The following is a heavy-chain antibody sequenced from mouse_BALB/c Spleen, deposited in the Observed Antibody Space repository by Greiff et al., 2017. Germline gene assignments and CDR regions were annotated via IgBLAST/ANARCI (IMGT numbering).Heavy chain of an antibody. Sequence: EVHLVESGPGLVKPSQSLSLTCTVTGYSITSDYAWNWIRQFPGNKLEWMGYISYSGSTSYNPSLKSRISITRDTSKNQFFLQLNSVTTEDTATYYCARRKWDYDTDYAMDYWGQGTSVTVSS. D-gene: IGHD2-4*01. CDR2: ISYSGST. J-gene: IGHJ4*01. V-gene: IGHV3-2*02. CDR3: ARRKWDYDTDYAMDY. CDR1: GYSITSDYA.